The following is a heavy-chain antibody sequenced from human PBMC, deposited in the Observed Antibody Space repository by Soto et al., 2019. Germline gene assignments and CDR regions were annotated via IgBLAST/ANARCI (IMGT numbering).Heavy chain of an antibody. CDR2: IYWDDDK. D-gene: IGHD3-22*01. CDR1: GFSLSTSGVG. J-gene: IGHJ4*02. V-gene: IGHV2-5*02. Sequence: QITLKESGPTLVKPTQTLTLTCTFSGFSLSTSGVGVGWIRQPPGKALEWLALIYWDDDKRYSPSLKSRLTITKXTXXXQXXLTMTNMDPVDTATYYCAHKNLYDSSGYYLRYFDYWGQGTLVTVSS. CDR3: AHKNLYDSSGYYLRYFDY.